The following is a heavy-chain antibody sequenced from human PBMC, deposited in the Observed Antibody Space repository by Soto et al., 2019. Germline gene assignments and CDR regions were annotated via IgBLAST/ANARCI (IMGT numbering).Heavy chain of an antibody. CDR3: AREFDYDFWSGYSVGYYYYGMDV. D-gene: IGHD3-3*01. CDR1: GFTFSSYA. CDR2: ISYDGSNK. V-gene: IGHV3-30-3*01. J-gene: IGHJ6*02. Sequence: GGSLRLSCAASGFTFSSYAMRWVRQAPGKGLEWVAVISYDGSNKYYADSVKGRFTISRDNSKNTLYLQMNSLRAEDTAVYYCAREFDYDFWSGYSVGYYYYGMDVWVQGTTVTVSS.